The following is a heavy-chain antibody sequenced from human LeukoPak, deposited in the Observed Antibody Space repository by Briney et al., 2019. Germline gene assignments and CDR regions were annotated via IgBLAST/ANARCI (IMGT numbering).Heavy chain of an antibody. D-gene: IGHD1-14*01. CDR2: IGPTGSDR. CDR1: GLTFSTSG. Sequence: GGSLRLSCTASGLTFSTSGFNWVRQAPGKRLEWVASIGPTGSDRYHADSIKGRFTISRDNANNFLYLQMNSLRAEDTAVYYCATETNGRHYDYWGQGTLLTVSS. V-gene: IGHV3-21*06. J-gene: IGHJ4*02. CDR3: ATETNGRHYDY.